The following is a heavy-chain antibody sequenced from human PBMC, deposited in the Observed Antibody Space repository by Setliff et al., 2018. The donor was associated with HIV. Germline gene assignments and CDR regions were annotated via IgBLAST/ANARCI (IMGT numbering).Heavy chain of an antibody. CDR1: GYSFTTKW. D-gene: IGHD1-7*01. CDR2: IYPGDSDT. CDR3: ARHCGKVTNYVPDY. Sequence: GESLKISCKGSGYSFTTKWIGWVRQMPGKGLEWMGIIYPGDSDTRYRPSFQGQVTFSADKSINTVFLHWSSLKAADSAMYYCARHCGKVTNYVPDYWGQGTLVTVSS. J-gene: IGHJ4*02. V-gene: IGHV5-51*01.